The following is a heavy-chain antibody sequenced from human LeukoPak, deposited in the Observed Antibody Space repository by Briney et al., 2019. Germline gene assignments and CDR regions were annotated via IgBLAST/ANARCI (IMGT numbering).Heavy chain of an antibody. J-gene: IGHJ6*03. CDR3: ARSEIRFLEWLLTPGGQNYYYMDV. CDR2: IDWDDDK. D-gene: IGHD3-3*01. V-gene: IGHV2-70*11. CDR1: GFSLSTSGMC. Sequence: ESGPTLVNPTQSLTLTCTFSGFSLSTSGMCVSWIRQPPGKALEWLARIDWDDDKYYSTSLKTRLTISKDTSKNQVVLTMTNMDPVDTATYYCARSEIRFLEWLLTPGGQNYYYMDVWGKGTTVTVSS.